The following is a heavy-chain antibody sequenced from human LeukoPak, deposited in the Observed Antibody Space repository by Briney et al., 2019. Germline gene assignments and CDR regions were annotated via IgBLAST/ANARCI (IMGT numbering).Heavy chain of an antibody. V-gene: IGHV1-69*05. CDR1: GGTFSSYA. J-gene: IGHJ4*02. Sequence: ASVKVSCKASGGTFSSYAISWVRQAPGQGLEWMGGIIPIFGTANYAQKFEGRVTSTTDESTGTANMELSSLRSEDTAVYYCAARCYYDSGGYYLDFDYWGQGTLVTVSS. D-gene: IGHD3-22*01. CDR3: AARCYYDSGGYYLDFDY. CDR2: IIPIFGTA.